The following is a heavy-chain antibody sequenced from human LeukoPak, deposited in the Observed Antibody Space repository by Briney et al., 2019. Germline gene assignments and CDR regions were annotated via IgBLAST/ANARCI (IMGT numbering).Heavy chain of an antibody. CDR3: AKGGGYYDSSGYYYKAFDY. J-gene: IGHJ4*02. V-gene: IGHV3-23*01. CDR2: ISGSGGST. CDR1: GFTFSSYA. D-gene: IGHD3-22*01. Sequence: GGSLRLSCAASGFTFSSYAMSWVRQAPGKGLEWVSAISGSGGSTYYADSVKGRFTISRDNSKNTLYLQMNSLRAEDTAVYYCAKGGGYYDSSGYYYKAFDYWGQGTLVTVSS.